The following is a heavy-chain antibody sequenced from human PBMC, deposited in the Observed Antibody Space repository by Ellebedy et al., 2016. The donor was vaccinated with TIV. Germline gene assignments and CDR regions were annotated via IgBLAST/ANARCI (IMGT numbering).Heavy chain of an antibody. CDR3: ARRFFTYYDFWSGYFYPMDV. CDR1: GFTFSSYW. D-gene: IGHD3-3*01. CDR2: IKQDGSEK. V-gene: IGHV3-7*01. J-gene: IGHJ6*03. Sequence: GESLKISXAASGFTFSSYWMSWVRQAPGKGLEWVANIKQDGSEKYYVDSVKGRFTISRDNAKNSLYLQMNSLRAEDTAVYYCARRFFTYYDFWSGYFYPMDVWGKGTTVTVSS.